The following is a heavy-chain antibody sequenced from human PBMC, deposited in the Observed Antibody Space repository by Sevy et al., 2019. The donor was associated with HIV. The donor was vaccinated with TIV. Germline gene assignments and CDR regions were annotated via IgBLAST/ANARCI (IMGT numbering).Heavy chain of an antibody. CDR1: GFTFSSYA. Sequence: GGSLRLSCAASGFTFSSYAMHWVLQAPGKGLEWVAVISYDGSNKYYADSVKGRFTISRDNSKNTLYLQMNSLRAEDTAVYYCAREKVAGTTVIWFDPWGQGTLVTVSS. CDR2: ISYDGSNK. D-gene: IGHD1-7*01. V-gene: IGHV3-30-3*01. CDR3: AREKVAGTTVIWFDP. J-gene: IGHJ5*02.